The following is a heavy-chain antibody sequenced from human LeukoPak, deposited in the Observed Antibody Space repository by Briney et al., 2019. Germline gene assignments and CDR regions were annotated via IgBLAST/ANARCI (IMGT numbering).Heavy chain of an antibody. CDR2: IYYSGST. V-gene: IGHV4-59*08. Sequence: SETLSLTCTVSGGSISSYYWSWIRQPPGKGLEWIGYIYYSGSTSYNPSLKSRVTISVDTPKNQFSLKLSSVTAADTAVYYCARHFGALYNWFDPWGQGTLVTVSS. CDR3: ARHFGALYNWFDP. D-gene: IGHD2/OR15-2a*01. CDR1: GGSISSYY. J-gene: IGHJ5*02.